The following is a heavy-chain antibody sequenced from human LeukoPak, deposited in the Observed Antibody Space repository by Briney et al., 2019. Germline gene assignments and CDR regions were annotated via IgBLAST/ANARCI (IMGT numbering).Heavy chain of an antibody. V-gene: IGHV4-34*01. CDR1: GGSFSGYY. D-gene: IGHD6-6*01. CDR2: INHSGST. Sequence: SETLSLTCAVYGGSFSGYYWSWIRQPPGKGLEWIGEINHSGSTNYNPSLKSRVTISVDTSKNQFSLKLSSVTAADTAVYYCARSTLYYSSSSGFDYWGQGTLVTVSS. J-gene: IGHJ4*02. CDR3: ARSTLYYSSSSGFDY.